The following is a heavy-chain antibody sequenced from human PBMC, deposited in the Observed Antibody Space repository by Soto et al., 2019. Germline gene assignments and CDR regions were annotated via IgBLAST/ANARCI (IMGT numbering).Heavy chain of an antibody. J-gene: IGHJ4*02. CDR3: ATPGSSLQSSAFDY. CDR2: ISGSGGST. D-gene: IGHD6-6*01. Sequence: EVQLLESGGGLVQPGGSLRLSCAASGFTFSSYAMSWVRQAPGKGLEWVSAISGSGGSTYYADSVKGRFTISRDNSKNTLYLQMNSRRAEDTAVYYCATPGSSLQSSAFDYWGQGTLVTVSS. V-gene: IGHV3-23*01. CDR1: GFTFSSYA.